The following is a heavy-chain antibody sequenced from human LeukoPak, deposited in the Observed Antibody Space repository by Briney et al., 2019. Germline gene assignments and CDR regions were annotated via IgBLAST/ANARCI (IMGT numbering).Heavy chain of an antibody. CDR2: IYTSGST. CDR1: GGSISSYY. CDR3: ARDRYDSSGYYYYDY. V-gene: IGHV4-4*07. D-gene: IGHD3-22*01. J-gene: IGHJ4*02. Sequence: SETLSLTCTVSGGSISSYYWSWTRQPAGKGLEWIGRIYTSGSTNYNPSLKSRVTMSVDTSKNQFSLKLSSVTAADTAVYYCARDRYDSSGYYYYDYWGQGTLVTVSS.